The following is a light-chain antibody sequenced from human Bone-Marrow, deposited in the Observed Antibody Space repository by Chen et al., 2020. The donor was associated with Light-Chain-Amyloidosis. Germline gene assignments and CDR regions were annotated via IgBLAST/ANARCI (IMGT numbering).Light chain of an antibody. Sequence: QSALTQPASVSGSPGQSITISCTGTSSDVGGDNHVSWYQQHPDKAPKLRVYEVTNRPSWVPDRFSGSKSDNTASLTISGLQTEDEADYCCSSYTITNTLVFGSGTRVTVL. CDR1: SSDVGGDNH. CDR3: SSYTITNTLV. J-gene: IGLJ1*01. CDR2: EVT. V-gene: IGLV2-14*01.